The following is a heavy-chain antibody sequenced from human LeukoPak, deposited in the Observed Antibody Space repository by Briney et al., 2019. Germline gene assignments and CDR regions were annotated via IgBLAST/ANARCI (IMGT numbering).Heavy chain of an antibody. CDR1: GGSISTSY. V-gene: IGHV4-59*08. D-gene: IGHD2-15*01. CDR2: IYYSGIS. CDR3: ARLVVATDPRGSEFDY. J-gene: IGHJ4*02. Sequence: SETLSLTCTVSGGSISTSYWSWIRQPPGKGLEWIGYIYYSGISDYNPSPESRLTMSVDTSKNQFSLKLSSVTAADTAVYYCARLVVATDPRGSEFDYWGQGTLVTVSS.